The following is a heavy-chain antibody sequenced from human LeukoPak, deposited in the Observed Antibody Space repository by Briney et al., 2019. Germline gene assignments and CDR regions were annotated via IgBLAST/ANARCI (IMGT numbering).Heavy chain of an antibody. CDR1: GGSISSSSYY. D-gene: IGHD1-1*01. CDR2: IYYSGSI. J-gene: IGHJ4*02. Sequence: PSETLSLTCTVSGGSISSSSYYWGWLRQPPGKGLEWIGFIYYSGSIYYNPSLKSRVTISLDTSKNQFSLKLSSVTAADTAVYYCAKEDKTGTGYFDYWGQGTLVTVSS. V-gene: IGHV4-39*07. CDR3: AKEDKTGTGYFDY.